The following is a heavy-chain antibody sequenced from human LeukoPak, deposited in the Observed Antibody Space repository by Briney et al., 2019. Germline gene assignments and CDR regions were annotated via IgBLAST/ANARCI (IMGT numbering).Heavy chain of an antibody. CDR1: GFTFSSFG. J-gene: IGHJ4*02. CDR3: AKDFSGYSYGKGLFDY. V-gene: IGHV3-23*01. D-gene: IGHD5-18*01. CDR2: ISGSGGTT. Sequence: GGSLRLSCAASGFTFSSFGMRWVRQAPGKGLEWVSAISGSGGTTYYADSVKGRFTISRDNSKKTMYLQMKSLRAEDTAVYYCAKDFSGYSYGKGLFDYWGQGTLVTVSS.